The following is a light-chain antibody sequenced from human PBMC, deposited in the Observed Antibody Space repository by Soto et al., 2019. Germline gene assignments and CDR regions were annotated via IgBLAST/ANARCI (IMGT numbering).Light chain of an antibody. CDR2: EVS. V-gene: IGLV2-23*02. CDR3: CSYAGSSTFV. CDR1: SSVVGSYNL. J-gene: IGLJ1*01. Sequence: QSVLTQPASVSGSPGQSITISCTGTSSVVGSYNLVSWYQQHPGKAPKLMIYEVSKRPSGVSNRFSGSKSGNTASLTISGLQAEDEADYYCCSYAGSSTFVFGTGIRSPS.